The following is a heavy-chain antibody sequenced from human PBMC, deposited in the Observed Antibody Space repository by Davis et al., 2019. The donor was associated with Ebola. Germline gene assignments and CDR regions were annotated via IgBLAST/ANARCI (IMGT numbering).Heavy chain of an antibody. D-gene: IGHD5-12*01. Sequence: PGGLLRPSCEASGFSFSDYGMYGARKAPGKGREWFSYVGGGGDHISYGDSVEGRFTVSRDNAKNHLYLQMNSLRAEDTALYYCATITPIDYWGQGTLVTVSS. V-gene: IGHV3-21*05. CDR2: VGGGGDHI. CDR1: GFSFSDYG. CDR3: ATITPIDY. J-gene: IGHJ4*02.